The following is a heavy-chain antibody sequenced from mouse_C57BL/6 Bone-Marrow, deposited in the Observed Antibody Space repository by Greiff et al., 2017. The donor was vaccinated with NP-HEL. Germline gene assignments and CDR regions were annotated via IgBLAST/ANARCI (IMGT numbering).Heavy chain of an antibody. CDR2: IRNKANGYTT. J-gene: IGHJ4*01. V-gene: IGHV7-3*01. Sequence: DVHLVESGGGLVQPGGSLSLSCAASGFTFTDYYMSWVRQPPGKALEWLGFIRNKANGYTTEYSASVKGRFTISRDNSQSILYLQMNALRAEDSATYYCARYNWGYAMDYWGQGTSVTVSS. CDR1: GFTFTDYY. D-gene: IGHD4-1*01. CDR3: ARYNWGYAMDY.